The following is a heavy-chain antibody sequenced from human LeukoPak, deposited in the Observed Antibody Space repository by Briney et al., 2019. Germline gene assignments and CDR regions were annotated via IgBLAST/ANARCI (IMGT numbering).Heavy chain of an antibody. CDR2: INPNSGGT. CDR3: ARDASRGMITFGGAGVDYFDY. J-gene: IGHJ4*02. CDR1: GYTFTGYY. D-gene: IGHD3-16*01. V-gene: IGHV1-2*02. Sequence: ASVKVSCKASGYTFTGYYMHWVRQAPGQGLEWMGWINPNSGGTNYAQKFQGRVTMTRDTSISTAYMELSRLRSDDTAVYYCARDASRGMITFGGAGVDYFDYWGQGTLVTVSS.